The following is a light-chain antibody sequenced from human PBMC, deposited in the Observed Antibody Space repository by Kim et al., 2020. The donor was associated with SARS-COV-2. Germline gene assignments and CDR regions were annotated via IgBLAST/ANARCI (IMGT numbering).Light chain of an antibody. Sequence: ASVGDRVTSSCRASQAISNSVGWYQQKPGKAPDLLLYTASRLESGVPSRFSGSGSGTNSILTISSLQPEDFATYYCLQYYSSPLTFGGGTKVDIK. CDR3: LQYYSSPLT. V-gene: IGKV1-NL1*01. CDR1: QAISNS. J-gene: IGKJ4*01. CDR2: TAS.